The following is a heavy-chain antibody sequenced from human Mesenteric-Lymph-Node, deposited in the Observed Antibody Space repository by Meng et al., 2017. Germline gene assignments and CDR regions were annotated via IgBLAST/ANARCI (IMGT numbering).Heavy chain of an antibody. CDR2: ISYDGSNK. D-gene: IGHD3-9*01. J-gene: IGHJ4*02. V-gene: IGHV3-30*04. Sequence: GESLKISCAASGFTFSSYEMNWVRQAPGKGLEWVAVISYDGSNKYYADSVKGRFTISRDNSKNTLYLQMNSLRAEDTAVYYCARPQRYFDWIDYWGQGTLVTVSS. CDR1: GFTFSSYE. CDR3: ARPQRYFDWIDY.